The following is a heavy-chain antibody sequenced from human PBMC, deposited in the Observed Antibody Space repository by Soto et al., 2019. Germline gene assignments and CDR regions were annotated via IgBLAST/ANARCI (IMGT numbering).Heavy chain of an antibody. CDR2: ISSSGSTI. CDR1: GFTFSSYE. Sequence: GSLRLSCAASGFTFSSYEMNWVRQAPGKGLEWVSYISSSGSTIYYADSVKGRFTISRDNAKNSLYLQMNSLRAEDTAVYYCARGQRYYDSSGYHPPAIDYWGQGTLVTVSS. V-gene: IGHV3-48*03. D-gene: IGHD3-22*01. CDR3: ARGQRYYDSSGYHPPAIDY. J-gene: IGHJ4*02.